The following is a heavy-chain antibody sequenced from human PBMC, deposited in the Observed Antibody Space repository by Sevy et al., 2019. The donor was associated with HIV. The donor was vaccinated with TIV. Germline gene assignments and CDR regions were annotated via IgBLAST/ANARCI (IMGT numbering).Heavy chain of an antibody. Sequence: GASVKVSCKASGYTFSNNAIHWVRQAPGQRLEWMGWVHAGNGHTKLAEKFQDRVTISRDTSATTGYMDLTSLTSEDTAIYYCARAKGGIFGVVTGQFDYWGQGTLVTVS. CDR1: GYTFSNNA. J-gene: IGHJ4*02. CDR2: VHAGNGHT. CDR3: ARAKGGIFGVVTGQFDY. D-gene: IGHD3-3*01. V-gene: IGHV1-3*01.